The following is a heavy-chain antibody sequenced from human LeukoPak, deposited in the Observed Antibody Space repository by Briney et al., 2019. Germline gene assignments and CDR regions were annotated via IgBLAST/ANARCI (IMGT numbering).Heavy chain of an antibody. D-gene: IGHD3-10*01. V-gene: IGHV3-66*01. J-gene: IGHJ3*02. Sequence: PGGSLRLSCAASGFTFSSYAMDWVRQAPGKGLKWVSVIYSGGTTHYADSVKGRFTISRDNSKNTLYLQMNSLRAEDTAVYYCARGPYGSSGTPDAFDIWGQGTMVTVSS. CDR1: GFTFSSYA. CDR3: ARGPYGSSGTPDAFDI. CDR2: IYSGGTT.